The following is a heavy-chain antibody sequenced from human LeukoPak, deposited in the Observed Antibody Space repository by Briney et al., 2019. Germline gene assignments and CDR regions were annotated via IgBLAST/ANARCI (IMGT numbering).Heavy chain of an antibody. CDR2: IHYRGST. J-gene: IGHJ4*02. CDR3: ARQRGYGDYGYFDY. V-gene: IGHV4-59*08. D-gene: IGHD2-21*01. Sequence: SETLSLTCTVSGGSISGYYWIWIRQPPGKGLEYVGYIHYRGSTKYNPSLQSRVTMSAETSKNQLSLKLSSVTAADTAVYYCARQRGYGDYGYFDYWGQGTLVTVSS. CDR1: GGSISGYY.